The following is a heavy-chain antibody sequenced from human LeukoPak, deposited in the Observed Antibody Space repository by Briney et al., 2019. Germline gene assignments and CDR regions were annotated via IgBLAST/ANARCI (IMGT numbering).Heavy chain of an antibody. Sequence: SETLSLTCAVYGGSFNTYYWSWIRQPPGKGLEWIGEINHSGSTNYNPSLKSRFTISVDTSKNQFSLKLSSVTAADTAVYYCARARYFDYWGQGTLVTVSS. CDR3: ARARYFDY. V-gene: IGHV4-34*01. CDR1: GGSFNTYY. D-gene: IGHD2-15*01. J-gene: IGHJ4*02. CDR2: INHSGST.